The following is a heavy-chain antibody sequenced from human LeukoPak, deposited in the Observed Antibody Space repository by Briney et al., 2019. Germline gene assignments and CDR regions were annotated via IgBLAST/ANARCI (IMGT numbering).Heavy chain of an antibody. J-gene: IGHJ4*02. CDR1: GFTFSSYA. CDR3: AKALNPPDYYDSSGPIDY. CDR2: ISYDGSNK. Sequence: GGSLRLSCAASGFTFSSYAMHWVRQAPGKGLEWVAVISYDGSNKYYADSVKGRFTISRDNSKNTLYLQMNSLRAEDTAVYYCAKALNPPDYYDSSGPIDYWGQGTLVTVSS. V-gene: IGHV3-30-3*01. D-gene: IGHD3-22*01.